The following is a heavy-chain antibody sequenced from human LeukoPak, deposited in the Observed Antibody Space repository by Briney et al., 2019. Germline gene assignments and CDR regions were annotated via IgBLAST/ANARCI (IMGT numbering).Heavy chain of an antibody. CDR2: ISSSGSTI. J-gene: IGHJ4*02. V-gene: IGHV3-48*03. Sequence: GGSLRLSCAASGFTFSSYEMNWVRQAPGKGLEWVSYISSSGSTIYYADSVKGRFTISRDNAKNSLYLQMNSLRAEDTAVYYCASIYGSGSLNFDYWGQGTLVTVSS. CDR1: GFTFSSYE. D-gene: IGHD3-10*01. CDR3: ASIYGSGSLNFDY.